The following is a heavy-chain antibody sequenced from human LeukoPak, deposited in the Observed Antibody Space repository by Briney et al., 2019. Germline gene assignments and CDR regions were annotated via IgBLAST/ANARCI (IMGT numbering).Heavy chain of an antibody. CDR2: MYGDMSDI. D-gene: IGHD4-23*01. J-gene: IGHJ4*02. V-gene: IGHV3-74*01. Sequence: GGSLRLSCEVSGVIFSNSWMHWVRQTPGKGLVWVSRMYGDMSDISYADSVKGRFTISRDNAKNTVYLQMNSLRGEDTAVYYCARDLGLRGSKWGQGTLVTVSS. CDR3: ARDLGLRGSK. CDR1: GVIFSNSW.